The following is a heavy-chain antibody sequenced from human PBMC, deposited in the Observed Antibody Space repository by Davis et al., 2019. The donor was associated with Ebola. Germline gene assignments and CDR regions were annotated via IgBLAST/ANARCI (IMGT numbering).Heavy chain of an antibody. CDR3: ASSHPETSAGPAYYYGMDV. J-gene: IGHJ6*02. D-gene: IGHD1-1*01. CDR1: GGSISSSSYY. Sequence: PSETLSLTCTVSGGSISSSSYYWGWIRQPPGKGLEWIGSIYYSGSTYYNPSLKSRVTISVDTSKNQFSLKLSSVTAADTAVYYCASSHPETSAGPAYYYGMDVWGQGTTVTVSS. CDR2: IYYSGST. V-gene: IGHV4-39*01.